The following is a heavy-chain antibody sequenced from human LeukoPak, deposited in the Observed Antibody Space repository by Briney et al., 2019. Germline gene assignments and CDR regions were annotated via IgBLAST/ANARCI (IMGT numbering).Heavy chain of an antibody. CDR2: ISSSGSTI. Sequence: GGSLRLSCAASGFTFSDYYMSWIRQAPGKGLEWVSYISSSGSTIYYADSVKGRFTISRDNAENSLYLQMNSLRAEDTAVYYCARAAEGLRSDYYGMDVWGQGTTVTVSS. D-gene: IGHD5-12*01. V-gene: IGHV3-11*01. CDR3: ARAAEGLRSDYYGMDV. CDR1: GFTFSDYY. J-gene: IGHJ6*02.